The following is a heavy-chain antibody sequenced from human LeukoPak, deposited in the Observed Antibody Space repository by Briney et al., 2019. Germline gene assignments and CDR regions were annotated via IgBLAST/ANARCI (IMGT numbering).Heavy chain of an antibody. J-gene: IGHJ3*01. V-gene: IGHV3-74*01. CDR2: INADGSTA. Sequence: GGSLRLSCAAAGFTFGNSWVHWVRQAAGKGLVWVSLINADGSTATYADSVKGRVTISRDNSRNTLSLQMNSLTIEDTAVYYCVVVVEPPDSDGFDVGGQGTMTTVSS. CDR1: GFTFGNSW. D-gene: IGHD1-14*01. CDR3: VVVVEPPDSDGFDV.